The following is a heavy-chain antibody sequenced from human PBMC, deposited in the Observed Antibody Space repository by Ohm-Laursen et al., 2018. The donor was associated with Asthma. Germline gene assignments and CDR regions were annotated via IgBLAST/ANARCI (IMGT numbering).Heavy chain of an antibody. D-gene: IGHD3-22*01. Sequence: SSVKVSCKVSGGTFSSYAISWVRQAPGQGLEWMGGIIPIFGTANYAQKFQGRVTITADESTSTAYMELSSLRSEDTAVYYCARGWHYYDSSGYYYDYWGQGTLVTVSS. J-gene: IGHJ4*02. CDR3: ARGWHYYDSSGYYYDY. CDR2: IIPIFGTA. V-gene: IGHV1-69*01. CDR1: GGTFSSYA.